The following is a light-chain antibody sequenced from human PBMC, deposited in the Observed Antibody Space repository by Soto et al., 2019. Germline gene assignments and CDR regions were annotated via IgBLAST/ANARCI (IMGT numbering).Light chain of an antibody. Sequence: EIVLTQSPGTLPLSPGERATLSCMASQSVSSSYLAWYQQQPGQAPRLLIYGASSRATGIPDRFSGSGSGTDFTLTISRLEPEDFAVYYCQQYGSSPLTFGGGTKVDIK. CDR3: QQYGSSPLT. V-gene: IGKV3-20*01. J-gene: IGKJ4*01. CDR1: QSVSSSY. CDR2: GAS.